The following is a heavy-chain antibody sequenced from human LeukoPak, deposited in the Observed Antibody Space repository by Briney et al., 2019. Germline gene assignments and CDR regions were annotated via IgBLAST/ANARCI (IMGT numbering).Heavy chain of an antibody. Sequence: QAGGSLILSCAASGFTFDDYGMSWVRQAPGKGLEWVSYISSSGSTIYYADSVKGRFTISRDNAKNSLYLQMNSLRAEDTAVYYCARDHYGDYLDYWGQGTLVTVSS. CDR2: ISSSGSTI. V-gene: IGHV3-48*03. J-gene: IGHJ4*02. CDR1: GFTFDDYG. D-gene: IGHD4-17*01. CDR3: ARDHYGDYLDY.